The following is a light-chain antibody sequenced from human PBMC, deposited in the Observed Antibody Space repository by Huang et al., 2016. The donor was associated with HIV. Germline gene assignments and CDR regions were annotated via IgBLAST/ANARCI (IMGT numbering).Light chain of an antibody. J-gene: IGKJ5*01. Sequence: AVQLTQSPSSLSVSVGDTVIISCRASQDIGTSLAWYQQRTGRAPKLLISAASTLQTGVPSRFSGDSAGTYFTLFITNLQPEDFATYYCQQLHTYPITFGQGTRLDMK. V-gene: IGKV1-13*02. CDR2: AAS. CDR1: QDIGTS. CDR3: QQLHTYPIT.